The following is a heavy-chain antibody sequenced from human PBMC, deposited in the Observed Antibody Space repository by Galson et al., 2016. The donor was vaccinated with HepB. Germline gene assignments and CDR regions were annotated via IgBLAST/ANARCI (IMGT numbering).Heavy chain of an antibody. V-gene: IGHV3-30-3*01. Sequence: SLRLSCAASGFRFRDYALHWVRQAPGKGLVWVARISYGGGNKFYADSVKGRLKISRDNSKDTLYLQMNSLTTDDTALYYCARDKSLGDLSAFDLWGQGTMVAVSS. CDR3: ARDKSLGDLSAFDL. CDR2: ISYGGGNK. CDR1: GFRFRDYA. D-gene: IGHD3-16*01. J-gene: IGHJ3*01.